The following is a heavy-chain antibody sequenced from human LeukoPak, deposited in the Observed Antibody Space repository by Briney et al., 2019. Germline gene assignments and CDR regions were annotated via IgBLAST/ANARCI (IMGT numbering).Heavy chain of an antibody. J-gene: IGHJ6*03. Sequence: KPSETLSLTCTVSGGSISSYYWSWIRQPPGKGLEWIGYIYYSGSTNYNPFLKSRVTISVDTSKNQFSLKLSSVTAADTAVYYCARGVAVAAYYMDVWGKGTTVTVSS. CDR2: IYYSGST. D-gene: IGHD6-19*01. CDR3: ARGVAVAAYYMDV. CDR1: GGSISSYY. V-gene: IGHV4-59*01.